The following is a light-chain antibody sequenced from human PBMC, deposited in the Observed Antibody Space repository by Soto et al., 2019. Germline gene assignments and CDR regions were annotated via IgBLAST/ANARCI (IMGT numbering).Light chain of an antibody. CDR2: EVN. V-gene: IGLV2-23*02. J-gene: IGLJ2*01. CDR3: CSLEGSNALVV. Sequence: QSVLTQPASVSGSLGQSITISCTGTSSDVGGYNSVSWYQQHPGKAPKLMIYEVNNRPSGVSNRFSGSKSGFTASLTISGLRAEDEADYYCCSLEGSNALVVFGGGTKLTVL. CDR1: SSDVGGYNS.